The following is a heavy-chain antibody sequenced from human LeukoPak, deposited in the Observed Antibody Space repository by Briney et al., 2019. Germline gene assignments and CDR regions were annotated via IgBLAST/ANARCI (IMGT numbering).Heavy chain of an antibody. CDR3: ARDRLRLGYERTNWFDP. Sequence: VASVKVSCKASGYTFTGYYMHWVRQAPGQGLEWMGWINPNSGGTNYAQKFQGRVTMTRDTSISTVYMELSRLRSDDTAVYYCARDRLRLGYERTNWFDPWGQGTLVTVSS. J-gene: IGHJ5*02. CDR2: INPNSGGT. CDR1: GYTFTGYY. D-gene: IGHD2-15*01. V-gene: IGHV1-2*02.